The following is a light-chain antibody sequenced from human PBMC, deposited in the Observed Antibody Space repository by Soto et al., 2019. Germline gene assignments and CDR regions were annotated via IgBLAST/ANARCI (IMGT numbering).Light chain of an antibody. J-gene: IGLJ1*01. CDR3: SSWDNRLNGYV. V-gene: IGLV1-44*01. Sequence: QSVLTQPLSVSASPGHRVTISCSGGSSNIGSNTVAWYQHLPGTAPPRLIFTAGQRPSGVPGRFSGSKSGTSASLAISGLQSEDEGDYYCSSWDNRLNGYVFGPGTKLTVL. CDR2: TAG. CDR1: SSNIGSNT.